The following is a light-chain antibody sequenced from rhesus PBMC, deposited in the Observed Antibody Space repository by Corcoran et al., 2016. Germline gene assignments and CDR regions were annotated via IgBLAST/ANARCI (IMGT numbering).Light chain of an antibody. V-gene: IGKV1S8*01. Sequence: DIQMTQSPSALSASVGDRVTISCRASQNIYRNIAWYQQKPGKPPKLLTHDASSLQAGLPSRFSGSGSGTDLTLTISRLQREDSETYYCKHYYDKPLTFGGGAKVEIK. CDR1: QNIYRN. J-gene: IGKJ4*01. CDR2: DAS. CDR3: KHYYDKPLT.